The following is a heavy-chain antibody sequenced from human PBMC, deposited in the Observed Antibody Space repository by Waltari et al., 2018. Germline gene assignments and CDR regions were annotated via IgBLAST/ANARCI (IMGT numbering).Heavy chain of an antibody. V-gene: IGHV3-23*01. Sequence: EVQLLESGGGLVQPGGSLRLSCAASGFTFSSYAMRWVRQAPGKGLEWVSAISGSGGSTYYADSVKGRFTISRDNSKNTLYLQMNSLRAEDTAVYYCAKDPFSYHRAEYFQHWGQGTLVTVSS. CDR2: ISGSGGST. D-gene: IGHD2-2*01. CDR3: AKDPFSYHRAEYFQH. CDR1: GFTFSSYA. J-gene: IGHJ1*01.